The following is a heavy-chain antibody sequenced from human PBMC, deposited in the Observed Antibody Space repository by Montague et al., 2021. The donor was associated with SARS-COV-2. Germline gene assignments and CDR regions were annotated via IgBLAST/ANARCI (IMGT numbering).Heavy chain of an antibody. J-gene: IGHJ5*02. V-gene: IGHV4-39*01. CDR3: ARPVSYYDILSSSTNWFDP. CDR2: IYYSGST. CDR1: GGSISSSSYY. Sequence: SETLSLTCTVFGGSISSSSYYWGWIRQPPGKGLEWIGSIYYSGSTYYNPSLKSRVTISVDTSKNQFSLKLSSVTAADTAVCYCARPVSYYDILSSSTNWFDPWGQGTLVTVSS. D-gene: IGHD3-9*01.